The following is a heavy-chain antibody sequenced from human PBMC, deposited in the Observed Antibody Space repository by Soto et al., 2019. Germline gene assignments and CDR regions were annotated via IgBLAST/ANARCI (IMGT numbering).Heavy chain of an antibody. J-gene: IGHJ4*02. V-gene: IGHV1-18*01. D-gene: IGHD2-15*01. Sequence: QVQLVQSGAEVKKPGASVKVSCKASGYTFTSYGISWVRQAPGQGLEWMGWISAYNGNTNYAQKLQGRVTMTTDTPTSTAYMELRSLRSDDTAVYYCARAQLGYCSGGSCSPGDYWGQGTLVTVSS. CDR2: ISAYNGNT. CDR3: ARAQLGYCSGGSCSPGDY. CDR1: GYTFTSYG.